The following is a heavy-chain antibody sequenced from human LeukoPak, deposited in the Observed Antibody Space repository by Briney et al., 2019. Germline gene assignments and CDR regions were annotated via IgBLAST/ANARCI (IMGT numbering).Heavy chain of an antibody. V-gene: IGHV4-59*01. J-gene: IGHJ5*02. CDR3: ARDEGWFDP. CDR2: IYYSGST. Sequence: PSETLSLTCTVSGGSISSYYWSWIRQPPGKGLEWIGYIYYSGSTNYNPSLKSRVTISVDTSKNHFSLKLSSVTAADTAVYYCARDEGWFDPWGQGTLVTVSS. CDR1: GGSISSYY.